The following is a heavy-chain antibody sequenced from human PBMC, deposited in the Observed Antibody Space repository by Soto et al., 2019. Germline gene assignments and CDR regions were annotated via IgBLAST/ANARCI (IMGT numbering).Heavy chain of an antibody. CDR1: GGSISSGDYY. Sequence: SETLSLTCTVSGGSISSGDYYWSWIRQPPGKGLEWIGYIYYSGSTYYNPSLKSRVTISVDTSKNQFTLKLSSVIAADTALYYCARGSYYYDSSGYYHYGGQETLVTVSS. J-gene: IGHJ4*02. CDR3: ARGSYYYDSSGYYHY. CDR2: IYYSGST. V-gene: IGHV4-30-4*01. D-gene: IGHD3-22*01.